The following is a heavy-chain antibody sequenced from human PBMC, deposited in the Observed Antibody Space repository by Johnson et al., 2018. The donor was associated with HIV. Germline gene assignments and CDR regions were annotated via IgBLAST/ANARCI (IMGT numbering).Heavy chain of an antibody. D-gene: IGHD3-22*01. CDR1: GFTVSSNY. Sequence: VQLVESGGGLIQPGGSLRLSCAASGFTVSSNYMSWVRQAPGKGLEWVSVIYSGGSTYYAASVKGRFTISRDNSKNTLYLQMNSLRAEDTAVYYCARGRYYDSSGYESGAFDIWGQGTMVTVSS. CDR2: IYSGGST. V-gene: IGHV3-53*01. CDR3: ARGRYYDSSGYESGAFDI. J-gene: IGHJ3*02.